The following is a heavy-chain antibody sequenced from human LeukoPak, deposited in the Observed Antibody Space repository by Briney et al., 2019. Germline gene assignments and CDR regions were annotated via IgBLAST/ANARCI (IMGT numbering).Heavy chain of an antibody. D-gene: IGHD2-2*01. CDR1: GYTFTGYY. J-gene: IGHJ6*03. CDR2: INPNSGGT. Sequence: ASVKVSFKASGYTFTGYYMHWVRQAPGQGLEWMGWINPNSGGTNYAQKFQGRVTMTRDTSISTAYMELSRLRSDDTAVYYCASTPLGYCSSTSCPPHYYYYYMDVWGKGTTVTVSS. V-gene: IGHV1-2*02. CDR3: ASTPLGYCSSTSCPPHYYYYYMDV.